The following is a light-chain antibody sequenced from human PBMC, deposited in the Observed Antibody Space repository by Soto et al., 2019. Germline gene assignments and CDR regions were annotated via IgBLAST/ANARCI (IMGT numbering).Light chain of an antibody. CDR1: QSVSNY. CDR2: DAS. Sequence: EIVLTQSPATLSLSPGERATLSCWASQSVSNYFVWYQQKPGQAPRLPIYDASKRATGIPARFSGSGSGTDFTLTISSLEPEDFAVYYCQQRSICQWKFGHGPKVDIK. CDR3: QQRSICQWK. J-gene: IGKJ1*01. V-gene: IGKV3-11*01.